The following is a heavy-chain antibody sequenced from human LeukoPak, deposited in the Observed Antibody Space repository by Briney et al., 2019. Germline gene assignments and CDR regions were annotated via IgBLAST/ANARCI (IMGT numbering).Heavy chain of an antibody. D-gene: IGHD4-17*01. Sequence: PGGSLRLSCAASGFTFSSYAMSWVRQAPGKGLEWVSAISGSGGSTYYADSVKGRFTISRDNAKNSLYLQMNSLRAEDTAVYYCARDSRGPYGDYIYVYWGQGTLVTVSS. J-gene: IGHJ4*02. CDR3: ARDSRGPYGDYIYVY. CDR1: GFTFSSYA. V-gene: IGHV3-23*01. CDR2: ISGSGGST.